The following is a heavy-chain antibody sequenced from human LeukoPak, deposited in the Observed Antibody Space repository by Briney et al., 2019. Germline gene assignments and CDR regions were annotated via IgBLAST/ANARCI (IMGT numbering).Heavy chain of an antibody. CDR1: GGSISSSSYY. D-gene: IGHD2-2*01. CDR2: IYYSGST. V-gene: IGHV4-39*01. J-gene: IGHJ5*02. CDR3: ARGPLVVPAAGGPPNWFDP. Sequence: PSETLSLTCTVSGGSISSSSYYWGWIRQPPGKGLEWIGSIYYSGSTYYNPSLKSRVTISVDTSKNQFSLKLSSVTAADTAVYYCARGPLVVPAAGGPPNWFDPWGQGTQVTVSS.